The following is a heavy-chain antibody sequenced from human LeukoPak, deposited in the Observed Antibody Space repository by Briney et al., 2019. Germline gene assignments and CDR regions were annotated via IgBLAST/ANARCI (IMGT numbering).Heavy chain of an antibody. V-gene: IGHV3-23*01. CDR1: GFTFSSYA. CDR2: ISGSGGST. CDR3: AKGGAGTPSLLGYFDY. Sequence: PGGSLRLSCAASGFTFSSYAMAWVRQAPGKGLEWVSGISGSGGSTYYADSVKGRFTISRDKSKNTLFLQVNSLRVEDTAVYYCAKGGAGTPSLLGYFDYWGQGILVTVSS. J-gene: IGHJ4*02. D-gene: IGHD6-19*01.